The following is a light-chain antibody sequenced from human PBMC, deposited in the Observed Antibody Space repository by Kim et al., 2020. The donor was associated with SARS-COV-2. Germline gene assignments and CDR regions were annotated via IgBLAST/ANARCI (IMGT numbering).Light chain of an antibody. CDR1: QSISNW. V-gene: IGKV1-5*03. CDR3: QQYSTYHT. Sequence: DIQMTQSPSTLSASVGDRVTITCRASQSISNWLAWYQQKPGKAPKLLIYKASSLQSGVPSRFSGSGSGTEFTLTVSSLQPDDFATYYCQQYSTYHTFVQGTKLEI. CDR2: KAS. J-gene: IGKJ2*01.